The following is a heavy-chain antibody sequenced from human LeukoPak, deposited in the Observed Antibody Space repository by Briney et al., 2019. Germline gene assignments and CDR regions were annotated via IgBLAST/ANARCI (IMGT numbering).Heavy chain of an antibody. CDR1: EFSVGSNY. CDR2: IYSGGST. J-gene: IGHJ4*02. D-gene: IGHD1-14*01. Sequence: GGSLRLSCAASEFSVGSNYMTWVRQAPGKGLEWVSLIYSGGSTYYADSVKGRFTISRDNSKNTLYLQMNSLRAEDTAVYYCAKPARTDYTDYWGQGTLVTVSS. CDR3: AKPARTDYTDY. V-gene: IGHV3-66*04.